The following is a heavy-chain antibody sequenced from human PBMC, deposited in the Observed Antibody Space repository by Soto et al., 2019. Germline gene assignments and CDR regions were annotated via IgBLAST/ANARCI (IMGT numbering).Heavy chain of an antibody. CDR3: ARDRVAATFDY. CDR1: GFTFSSYG. CDR2: IWYDGSNK. J-gene: IGHJ4*02. Sequence: GGSLRLSCAASGFTFSSYGMHWVRQAPGKGLEWVAVIWYDGSNKYYADSVKGRFTISRDNSKNTLYLQMNSLRAEDTAVYYCARDRVAATFDYWGKGTLVTVSS. D-gene: IGHD2-15*01. V-gene: IGHV3-33*01.